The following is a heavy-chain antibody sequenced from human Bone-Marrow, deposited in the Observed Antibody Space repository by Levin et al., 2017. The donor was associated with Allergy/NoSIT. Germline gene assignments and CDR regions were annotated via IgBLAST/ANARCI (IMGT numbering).Heavy chain of an antibody. V-gene: IGHV1-18*04. D-gene: IGHD3-22*01. Sequence: ASVKVSCRTSGYTFNTYGISWVRQAPGQGLEWMGWISTYNGNTNYAPNLQGGVTLTTDTSTSTAYMELRGLRSDDTAIYYCARTFSETYYSDISVNGPFDSWGQGTLVTVSS. CDR2: ISTYNGNT. CDR1: GYTFNTYG. CDR3: ARTFSETYYSDISVNGPFDS. J-gene: IGHJ4*02.